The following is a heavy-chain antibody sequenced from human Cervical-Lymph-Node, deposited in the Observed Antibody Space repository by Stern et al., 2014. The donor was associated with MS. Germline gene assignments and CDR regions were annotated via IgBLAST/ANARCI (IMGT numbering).Heavy chain of an antibody. J-gene: IGHJ5*02. CDR3: GRGIKTFDP. D-gene: IGHD5-24*01. CDR2: INPKNGDT. Sequence: QVQLVQSGAEVKKPGASVKVSCEASGFTFSDYYIHWVRQAPGQGLEWTLCINPKNGDTQSAKRFQGRVSMTRDTSISTAYMELSSLKSDDTAMYYCGRGIKTFDPWGQGTLVTVSS. V-gene: IGHV1-2*02. CDR1: GFTFSDYY.